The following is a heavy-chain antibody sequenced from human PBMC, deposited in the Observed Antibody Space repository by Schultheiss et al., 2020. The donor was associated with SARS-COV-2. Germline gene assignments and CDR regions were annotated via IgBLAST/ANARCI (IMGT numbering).Heavy chain of an antibody. CDR3: VRSNHLGHCTTTSCSDYGMDV. D-gene: IGHD2-2*01. V-gene: IGHV3-53*01. CDR2: VYSGGST. J-gene: IGHJ6*02. CDR1: GFTVRSNY. Sequence: GGSLRLSCAASGFTVRSNYMSWVRQAPGKGLEWVSVVYSGGSTYYADSVKGRFTISRDNSKNTLYLQMNSLRAEDTALYYCVRSNHLGHCTTTSCSDYGMDVWGQGTTVTVSS.